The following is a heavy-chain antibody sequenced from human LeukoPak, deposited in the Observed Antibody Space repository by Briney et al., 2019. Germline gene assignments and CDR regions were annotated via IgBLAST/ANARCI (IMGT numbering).Heavy chain of an antibody. J-gene: IGHJ4*02. V-gene: IGHV3-74*01. Sequence: TGGSLRLSCAASGFTFRSYWMHWVRQAPGKGLVWVSRINSDGSSTSYADSVKGRFTISRDNAKNTLYLQMNSLRAEDTAVYYCARAGGMGPTSHFDYWGQGTLVTVSS. CDR3: ARAGGMGPTSHFDY. CDR2: INSDGSST. CDR1: GFTFRSYW. D-gene: IGHD3-16*01.